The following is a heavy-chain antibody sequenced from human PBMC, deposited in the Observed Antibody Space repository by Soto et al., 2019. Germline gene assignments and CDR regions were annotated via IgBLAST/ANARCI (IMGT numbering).Heavy chain of an antibody. CDR1: GGSMSSHY. CDR2: ISYSGST. CDR3: ARADPDASVGY. J-gene: IGHJ4*02. D-gene: IGHD3-16*01. V-gene: IGHV4-59*11. Sequence: LPETLSLTCTVSGGSMSSHYWTWLRQPPGKGLEWIGYISYSGSTYYNPSLKSRVTISADTSRNQFSLKLSSVIAADTAVYYCARADPDASVGYWGQGTLVTVSS.